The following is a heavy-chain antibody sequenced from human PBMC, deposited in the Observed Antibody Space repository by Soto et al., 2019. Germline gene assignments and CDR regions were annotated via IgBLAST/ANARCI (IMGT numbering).Heavy chain of an antibody. CDR3: ARDYYDSSGYPERLRPYYFDY. Sequence: PSQTLSLTCTVSGGYISSYYWSWIRQPPGKGLEWIGYIYYSGSTNYNPSLKSRVTISVDTSKNQFSLKLSSVTAADTAVYYCARDYYDSSGYPERLRPYYFDYWGQGTLVTVSS. J-gene: IGHJ4*02. CDR2: IYYSGST. V-gene: IGHV4-59*01. CDR1: GGYISSYY. D-gene: IGHD3-22*01.